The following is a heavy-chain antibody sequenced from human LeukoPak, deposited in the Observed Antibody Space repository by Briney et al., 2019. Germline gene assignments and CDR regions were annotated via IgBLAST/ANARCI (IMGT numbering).Heavy chain of an antibody. V-gene: IGHV4-30-4*01. Sequence: SETLSLTCTVSGGSISSGDYYWSWIRQPPGKGLEWIGYIYYSGSTYYNPSLKSRVTISVDTSKNQFSLKLSSVTAADTAVYYRARAWFGTYNWFDPWGQGTLVTVSS. CDR3: ARAWFGTYNWFDP. D-gene: IGHD3-10*01. CDR2: IYYSGST. J-gene: IGHJ5*02. CDR1: GGSISSGDYY.